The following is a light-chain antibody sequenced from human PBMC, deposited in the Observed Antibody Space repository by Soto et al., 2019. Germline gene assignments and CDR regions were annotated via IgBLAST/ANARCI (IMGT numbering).Light chain of an antibody. CDR2: KAS. CDR1: QSISAG. J-gene: IGKJ1*01. V-gene: IGKV1-5*03. Sequence: DIQMTQSPSTLSASVGDRVTITCRASQSISAGLAWYQQKPGEAPKLLIYKASSLESGVPSRLSGSGSGTEFTLTISSLQPDDFATYYCQQYNNYGSWTFGQGTKV. CDR3: QQYNNYGSWT.